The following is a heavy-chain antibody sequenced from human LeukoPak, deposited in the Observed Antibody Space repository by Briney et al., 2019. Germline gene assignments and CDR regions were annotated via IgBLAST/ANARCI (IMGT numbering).Heavy chain of an antibody. V-gene: IGHV3-23*01. CDR3: AKDFVVVPAAIRASYYYYYGMDV. D-gene: IGHD2-2*02. CDR1: GFTFSSYA. CDR2: ISGSGGST. Sequence: GGSLRLSCAASGFTFSSYAMSWVRQAPGKGLEWVSAISGSGGSTYYADSVKGRFTISRDNYKNTLYLQMNSLRAEATAVYYCAKDFVVVPAAIRASYYYYYGMDVWGQGTTVTVSS. J-gene: IGHJ6*02.